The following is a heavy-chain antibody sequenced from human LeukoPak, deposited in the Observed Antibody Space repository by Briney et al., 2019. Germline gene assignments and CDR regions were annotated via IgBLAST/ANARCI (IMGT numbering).Heavy chain of an antibody. CDR2: IYYSGST. D-gene: IGHD1-20*01. J-gene: IGHJ5*02. V-gene: IGHV4-59*01. Sequence: PSETLSLTCTVSGGSITSYYWSWIRQPPGKGLEWIGYIYYSGSTNYNPSLKSRVTISVDTSKNQFSLKLSSVTAADTAVYYCASQITGTPNWFDPWGQGTLVTVSS. CDR3: ASQITGTPNWFDP. CDR1: GGSITSYY.